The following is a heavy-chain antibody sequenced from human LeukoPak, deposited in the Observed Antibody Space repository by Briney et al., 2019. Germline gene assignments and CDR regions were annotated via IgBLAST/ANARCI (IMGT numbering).Heavy chain of an antibody. CDR3: ARASGPIKKNRFDQ. J-gene: IGHJ4*02. V-gene: IGHV3-48*01. Sequence: GGSLRLSCAASGFTFSDYRMNWVRQAPGKGLEWVSDISSSSITVYADSVKGRFTISRDISRSTLYLEMNSLSAEDTAVYYCARASGPIKKNRFDQWGQGTLVTVSS. CDR1: GFTFSDYR. CDR2: ISSSSITV. D-gene: IGHD1-26*01.